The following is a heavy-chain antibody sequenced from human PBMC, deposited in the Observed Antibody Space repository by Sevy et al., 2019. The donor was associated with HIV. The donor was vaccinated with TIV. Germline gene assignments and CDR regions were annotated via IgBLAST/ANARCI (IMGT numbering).Heavy chain of an antibody. CDR3: TTYYDYVWGSYRIDY. Sequence: GGSLRLSCAASGFTFSNAWMSWVRQAPGKGLEWVGRIKSKTDCGTTDYAAPVKGRFTISRDDSKNTLYLQMNSLKTEDTAVYYCTTYYDYVWGSYRIDYWGQGTLVTVSS. J-gene: IGHJ4*02. V-gene: IGHV3-15*01. CDR1: GFTFSNAW. CDR2: IKSKTDCGTT. D-gene: IGHD3-16*02.